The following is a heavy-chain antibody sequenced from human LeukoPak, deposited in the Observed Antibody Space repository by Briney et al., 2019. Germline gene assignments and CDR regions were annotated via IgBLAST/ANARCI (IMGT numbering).Heavy chain of an antibody. Sequence: ASVTVSCKASGYTFTGYYMHWVRQAPGQGLEWMGWINPNSGGTNYAQKFQGRVTMTRDTSISTAYMELSRLRSDDTAVYYCASSLYGGYAFDIWGQGTMVTVSS. D-gene: IGHD4-23*01. J-gene: IGHJ3*02. CDR3: ASSLYGGYAFDI. V-gene: IGHV1-2*02. CDR1: GYTFTGYY. CDR2: INPNSGGT.